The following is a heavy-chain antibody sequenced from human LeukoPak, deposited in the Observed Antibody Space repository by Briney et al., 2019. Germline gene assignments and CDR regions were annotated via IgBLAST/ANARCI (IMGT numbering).Heavy chain of an antibody. CDR2: ISYDGSNK. CDR3: AKTLWFGELIDY. CDR1: GFTFSTYA. Sequence: PGGSLRLSCAASGFTFSTYAMHWVRQAPGKGLEWVAVISYDGSNKYYADSVKGRFTISRDNSKNTLYLQMNSLRAEDTAVYYCAKTLWFGELIDYWGQGTLVTVSS. D-gene: IGHD3-10*01. V-gene: IGHV3-30*18. J-gene: IGHJ4*02.